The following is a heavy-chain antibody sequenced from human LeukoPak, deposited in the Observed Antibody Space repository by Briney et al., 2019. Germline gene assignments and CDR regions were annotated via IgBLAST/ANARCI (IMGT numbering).Heavy chain of an antibody. CDR2: TNHSGST. V-gene: IGHV4-34*01. CDR3: ARGVCSGGSCYSEWNY. CDR1: GGSFSGYY. Sequence: SETLSLTCAVYGGSFSGYYWSWIRQPPGKGLEWIGETNHSGSTNYNPSLKSRVTISVDTSKNQFSLKLTSVTAADTAVYYCARGVCSGGSCYSEWNYWGQGTLVTVSS. D-gene: IGHD2-15*01. J-gene: IGHJ4*02.